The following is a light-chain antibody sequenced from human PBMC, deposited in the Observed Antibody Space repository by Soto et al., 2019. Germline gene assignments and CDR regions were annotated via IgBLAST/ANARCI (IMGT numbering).Light chain of an antibody. J-gene: IGLJ1*01. Sequence: QSVLTQPRSVSGSPGQSVTISCTGTSSDVGGYKYVSWYQQHPGKAPKLMIYDVSERPSGVPDRFSGSKSGNTASLTISGLHAEYEADYYCCSYAGSPYVFGTGTKLTVL. CDR3: CSYAGSPYV. V-gene: IGLV2-11*01. CDR2: DVS. CDR1: SSDVGGYKY.